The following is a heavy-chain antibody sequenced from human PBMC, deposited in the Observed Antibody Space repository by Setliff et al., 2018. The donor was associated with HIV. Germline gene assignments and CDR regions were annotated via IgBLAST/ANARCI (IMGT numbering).Heavy chain of an antibody. CDR3: AKDPRAAVATICDY. J-gene: IGHJ4*02. D-gene: IGHD5-12*01. V-gene: IGHV3-23*01. CDR2: ISGSGGST. Sequence: GGSLRLSCATSGFTFDSYSIIWVRQAPGKGLEWVSAISGSGGSTYYADSVKGRFTISRDNSKNTLYLQMNSLRAEDTAVYYCAKDPRAAVATICDYWGQGTLVTVSS. CDR1: GFTFDSYS.